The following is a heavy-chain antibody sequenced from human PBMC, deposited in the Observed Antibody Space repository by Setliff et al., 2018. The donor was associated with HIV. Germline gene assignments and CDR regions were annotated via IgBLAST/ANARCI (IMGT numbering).Heavy chain of an antibody. D-gene: IGHD2-15*01. Sequence: SLRLSCAASGFTFSYYSMNRVRRAPGKGLEWVSSITSNTDYIYYPDSVKGRFTTSRDNARNSLYLEMNSLRADDTAVYYCARDFCGSSCSSGYGYFDHWGQGTLVTVSS. CDR2: ITSNTDYI. CDR3: ARDFCGSSCSSGYGYFDH. J-gene: IGHJ4*02. V-gene: IGHV3-21*01. CDR1: GFTFSYYS.